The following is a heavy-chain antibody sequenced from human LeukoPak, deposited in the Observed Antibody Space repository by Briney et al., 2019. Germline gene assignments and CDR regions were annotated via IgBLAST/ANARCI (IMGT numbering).Heavy chain of an antibody. V-gene: IGHV3-30*02. Sequence: PGGSLRLSCAASGLTFSSYGMHWVRQAPGKGLEWVAFIRYDGSNKYYADSVKGRFTISRDNSKNTLYLQMNSLRAEDTAVYYCAKDGDFWSGYPSYWGQGTLVTVSS. D-gene: IGHD3-3*01. CDR2: IRYDGSNK. J-gene: IGHJ4*02. CDR1: GLTFSSYG. CDR3: AKDGDFWSGYPSY.